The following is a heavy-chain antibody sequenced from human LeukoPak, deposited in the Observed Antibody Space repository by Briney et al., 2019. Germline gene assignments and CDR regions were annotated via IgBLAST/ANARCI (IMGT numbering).Heavy chain of an antibody. Sequence: SQTLPLTCTVSGGSISSGDYYWTWIRQHPGKGLGWIGYIYNSGTTYYNPSLESRVTISGDTSKNQFSLKLSSVTAADTAVYYCARTAGWSYGFDYWGQGTLVTVSS. CDR2: IYNSGTT. CDR1: GGSISSGDYY. D-gene: IGHD3-16*01. J-gene: IGHJ4*02. CDR3: ARTAGWSYGFDY. V-gene: IGHV4-31*03.